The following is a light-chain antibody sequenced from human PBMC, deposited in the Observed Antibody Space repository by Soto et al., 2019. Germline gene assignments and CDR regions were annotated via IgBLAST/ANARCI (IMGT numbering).Light chain of an antibody. V-gene: IGKV1-5*03. CDR2: KAS. Sequence: DIQMTQSPSTLSASIGDRVTITCRANQSISIWLAWYQQQPGKAPKLLIYKASNLESGVPSRFSGSGSGIEFTLTISSLHPDDFATYYCQQSDSPTWTFGQGTKVEIK. J-gene: IGKJ1*01. CDR3: QQSDSPTWT. CDR1: QSISIW.